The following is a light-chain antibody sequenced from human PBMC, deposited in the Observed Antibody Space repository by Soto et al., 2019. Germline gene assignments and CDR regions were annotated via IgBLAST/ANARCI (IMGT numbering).Light chain of an antibody. Sequence: NFMLTQPHSVSESPGKTVTISCTRSSGSIATNYVQWYQQRPGSAPTTVIYEDNQRPSGVPDRFSGSIDSSSNSASLTISGLKTEDEADYYCQSYHNNNDVIFGGGTKLTVL. CDR1: SGSIATNY. V-gene: IGLV6-57*03. CDR3: QSYHNNNDVI. CDR2: EDN. J-gene: IGLJ2*01.